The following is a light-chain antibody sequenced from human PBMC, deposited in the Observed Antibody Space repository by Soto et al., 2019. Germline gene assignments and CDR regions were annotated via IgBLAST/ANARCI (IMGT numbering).Light chain of an antibody. J-gene: IGKJ4*01. V-gene: IGKV1-39*01. CDR1: QSINNY. CDR3: QQTISSTLT. Sequence: DIQMTQSPSSLSASVGDRVTITCRASQSINNYLSWYQQKSGKAPDRLIFAASTLASGVPSRFSGSGSGTNCTLTISGLQPADFATYFCQQTISSTLTFGGGTKVDIK. CDR2: AAS.